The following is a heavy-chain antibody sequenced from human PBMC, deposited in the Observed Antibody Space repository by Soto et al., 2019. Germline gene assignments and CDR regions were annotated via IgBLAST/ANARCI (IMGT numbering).Heavy chain of an antibody. Sequence: QVQLVQSGAEVKKPGASVKVSCKGSGYTFTSYGISWVRQAPGQGLEWMGWISPNNGDTNPAQKLQGRVIMTTDTATSTANMELRSLRSDDTAVYYCARVVPAGTNGVPGNLDYWGQGTLVTVSS. D-gene: IGHD2-8*01. CDR1: GYTFTSYG. CDR2: ISPNNGDT. CDR3: ARVVPAGTNGVPGNLDY. J-gene: IGHJ4*02. V-gene: IGHV1-18*01.